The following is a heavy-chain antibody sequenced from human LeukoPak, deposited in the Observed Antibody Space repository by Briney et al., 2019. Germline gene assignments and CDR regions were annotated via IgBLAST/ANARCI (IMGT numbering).Heavy chain of an antibody. CDR2: IYYSGST. CDR1: GGSISSGSYY. D-gene: IGHD1-1*01. Sequence: PSETLSLTCTVSGGSISSGSYYWGWLRQPPGKGLEWVASIYYSGSTYYNPSLESRVTISVDRSKDQFSLKLSSVTAADTAVYYCARGGRNGVDPWGQGTLVTVSS. CDR3: ARGGRNGVDP. J-gene: IGHJ4*02. V-gene: IGHV4-39*07.